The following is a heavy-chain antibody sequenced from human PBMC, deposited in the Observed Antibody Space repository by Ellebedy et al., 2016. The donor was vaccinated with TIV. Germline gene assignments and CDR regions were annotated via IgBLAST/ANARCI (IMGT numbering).Heavy chain of an antibody. J-gene: IGHJ4*02. Sequence: GGSLRLSXAASGFTFSNYYMSWFRQAPGKGLEWVSYISDSSSFTSYADSVKGRFSISRDNGKKSVYLQMNSLRAEDTALYYCAREKRGSFWGQGTLVTVS. CDR1: GFTFSNYY. D-gene: IGHD6-6*01. CDR2: ISDSSSFT. V-gene: IGHV3-11*05. CDR3: AREKRGSF.